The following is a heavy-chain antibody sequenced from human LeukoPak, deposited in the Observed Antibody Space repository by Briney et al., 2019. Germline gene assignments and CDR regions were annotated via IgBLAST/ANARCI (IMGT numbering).Heavy chain of an antibody. CDR2: ISGSGGST. CDR3: AKADYYDPVDAFDI. D-gene: IGHD3-22*01. CDR1: GFTFSSYA. V-gene: IGHV3-23*01. Sequence: PVGSLRLSCAASGFTFSSYAMRWARQAPGKGLQWVSLISGSGGSTYYADSVKGRFTISRDNSKNTLYLQMSSLRAEDAAIYYCAKADYYDPVDAFDIWGQGTMVTVSS. J-gene: IGHJ3*02.